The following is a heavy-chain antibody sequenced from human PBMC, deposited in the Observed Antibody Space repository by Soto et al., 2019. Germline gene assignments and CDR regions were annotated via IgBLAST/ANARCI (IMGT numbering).Heavy chain of an antibody. V-gene: IGHV3-23*01. CDR3: AKPPMGSRQAYSSSSKDNWFDP. CDR1: GFTFSSYA. Sequence: GGSLRLSCAASGFTFSSYAMSWVRQAPGKGLEWVSAISGSGGSTYYADSVKGRFTISRDNSKNTLYLQMNSLRAEDTAVYYCAKPPMGSRQAYSSSSKDNWFDPWGQGTLVTVSS. CDR2: ISGSGGST. D-gene: IGHD6-6*01. J-gene: IGHJ5*02.